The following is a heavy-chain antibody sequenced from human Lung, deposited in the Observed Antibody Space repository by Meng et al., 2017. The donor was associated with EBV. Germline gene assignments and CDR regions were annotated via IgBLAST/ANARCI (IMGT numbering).Heavy chain of an antibody. CDR1: GGSFSGYY. D-gene: IGHD4-17*01. Sequence: PLQQWGEGRLKPSETLSLTCAVYGGSFSGYYWSWIRQPPGKGLEWIGEINHSGSTNYNPSLKSRVTISVDTSKTQFSLKLTSVTAADTAVYFCARAAGSLTTLPVFWGRGTLVTVSS. CDR2: INHSGST. CDR3: ARAAGSLTTLPVF. V-gene: IGHV4-34*01. J-gene: IGHJ4*02.